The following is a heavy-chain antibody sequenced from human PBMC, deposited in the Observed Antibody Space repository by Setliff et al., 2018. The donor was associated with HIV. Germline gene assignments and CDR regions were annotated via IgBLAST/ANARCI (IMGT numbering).Heavy chain of an antibody. CDR1: GGTFSSYA. D-gene: IGHD3-22*01. CDR3: ASDYYDSSGYPQGAFDI. J-gene: IGHJ3*02. V-gene: IGHV1-69*05. Sequence: RASVKVSCKASGGTFSSYAISWVRQAPGQGLEWMGGIIPIFGTANYAQKFQGRVTITTDESTSTAYMELSSLRSEDTAVYYCASDYYDSSGYPQGAFDIWGQGTMVTVSS. CDR2: IIPIFGTA.